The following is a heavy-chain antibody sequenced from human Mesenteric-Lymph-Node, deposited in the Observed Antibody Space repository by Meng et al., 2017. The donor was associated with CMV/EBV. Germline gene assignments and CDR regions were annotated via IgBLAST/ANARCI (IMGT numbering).Heavy chain of an antibody. V-gene: IGHV5-51*01. CDR1: GYSFTSYW. CDR2: IYPGDSDT. CDR3: ARSYCSSTSCYGYYYGMDV. J-gene: IGHJ6*02. Sequence: GESLKISCKGSGYSFTSYWIGWVRQMPGKGLEWMGIIYPGDSDTRYSPSFQGQVPISADKSISTAYLQWSSLKASDTAMYYCARSYCSSTSCYGYYYGMDVWGQGTTVTVSS. D-gene: IGHD2-2*01.